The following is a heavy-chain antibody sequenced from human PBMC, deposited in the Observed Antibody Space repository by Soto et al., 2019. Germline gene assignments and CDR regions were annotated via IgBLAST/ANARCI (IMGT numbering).Heavy chain of an antibody. D-gene: IGHD3-10*01. V-gene: IGHV5-10-1*01. CDR3: ARHRYYGSGSYQFDY. J-gene: IGHJ4*02. CDR2: IDPSDSYT. Sequence: HGESLKISCKGSGYSFTSYWISWVRQMPGKGLEWMGRIDPSDSYTNYSPSFQGHVTISADKSISTAYLQWSSLKASDTAMYYCARHRYYGSGSYQFDYWGQGTLVTVSS. CDR1: GYSFTSYW.